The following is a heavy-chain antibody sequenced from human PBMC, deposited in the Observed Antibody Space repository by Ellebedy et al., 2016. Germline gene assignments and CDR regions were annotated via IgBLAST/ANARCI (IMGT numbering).Heavy chain of an antibody. CDR1: GGSFSGYY. Sequence: GSLRLXXAVYGGSFSGYYWSWIRQPPGKGLEWIGEINHSGSTNYNPSLKSRVTISVDTSKNQFSLKLSSVTAADTAVYYCARRPMVRGVIITVYYYYGMDVWGQGTTVTVSS. CDR2: INHSGST. CDR3: ARRPMVRGVIITVYYYYGMDV. J-gene: IGHJ6*02. V-gene: IGHV4-34*01. D-gene: IGHD3-10*01.